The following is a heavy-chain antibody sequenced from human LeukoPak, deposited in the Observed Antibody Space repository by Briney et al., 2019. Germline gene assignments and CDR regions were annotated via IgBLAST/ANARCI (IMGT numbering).Heavy chain of an antibody. D-gene: IGHD3-3*01. J-gene: IGHJ4*02. Sequence: GASVKVSCKASGYTFTSYGISWVRQAPGQGLEWVGWISAYNGNTNYAQKLQGRVTMTTDTSTSTAYMELRSLRSDDTAVYYCASSYYDFWSGYSFSYYWGQGTLVTVSS. CDR2: ISAYNGNT. V-gene: IGHV1-18*01. CDR3: ASSYYDFWSGYSFSYY. CDR1: GYTFTSYG.